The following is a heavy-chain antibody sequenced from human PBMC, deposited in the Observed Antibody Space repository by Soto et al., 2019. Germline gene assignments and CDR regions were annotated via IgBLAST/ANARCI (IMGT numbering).Heavy chain of an antibody. J-gene: IGHJ4*02. D-gene: IGHD2-2*01. Sequence: QVQLVQSGAEVKKPGSSVKVSCKTSGGTFSSDAISWVRQAPGQGLEWMGEIIPTFNTADFAQKFQGRVTITADDSTRTAYMELSSLRSEDSAVYFCARAVLWRGGTGSYDSWGQGTLVTVSS. CDR2: IIPTFNTA. V-gene: IGHV1-69*12. CDR1: GGTFSSDA. CDR3: ARAVLWRGGTGSYDS.